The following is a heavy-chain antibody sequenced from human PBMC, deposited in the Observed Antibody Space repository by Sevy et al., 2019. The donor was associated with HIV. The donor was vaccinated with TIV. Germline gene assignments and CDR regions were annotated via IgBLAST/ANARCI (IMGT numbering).Heavy chain of an antibody. CDR1: GGSISSYY. Sequence: SETLSLTCTVSGGSISSYYWSWIRQPAGKGLEWIGRIYTSGSTNYNPSLKSRVTMSVDTSKNQLSLKLSSVTAADTAVYYCARVSLGFTIFGVDPTYYMDVWGKGTTVTVSS. D-gene: IGHD3-3*01. J-gene: IGHJ6*03. CDR3: ARVSLGFTIFGVDPTYYMDV. CDR2: IYTSGST. V-gene: IGHV4-4*07.